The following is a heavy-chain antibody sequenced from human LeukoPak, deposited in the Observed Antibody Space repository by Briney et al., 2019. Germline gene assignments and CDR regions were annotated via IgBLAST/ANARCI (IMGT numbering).Heavy chain of an antibody. CDR2: IWYDGSNK. CDR3: ARDSPAYCTNGNCYNWYFDL. J-gene: IGHJ2*01. V-gene: IGHV3-33*01. CDR1: GFTFSSYG. D-gene: IGHD2-8*01. Sequence: PGRSLKLSCAASGFTFSSYGMHWVRQAPGKGLEWVALIWYDGSNKYYADSVKGRFTISRDNSKNTLYLQMNSLRAEDTAVYYCARDSPAYCTNGNCYNWYFDLWGRGTLVTVSS.